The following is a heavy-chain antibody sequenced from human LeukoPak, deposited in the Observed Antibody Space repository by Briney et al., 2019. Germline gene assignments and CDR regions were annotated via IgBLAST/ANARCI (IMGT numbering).Heavy chain of an antibody. CDR3: AKDNRRHYTSGPNPDSLH. Sequence: GGSLRLSCVASGFSFSNYAMSWVRQAPGKGLEWVSGTSGSGSDTFYAESVKGRFTISRDNAKNSLYLQMNSLRVEDTAFYYCAKDNRRHYTSGPNPDSLHWGQGALVTVSS. D-gene: IGHD6-19*01. J-gene: IGHJ4*02. V-gene: IGHV3-23*01. CDR1: GFSFSNYA. CDR2: TSGSGSDT.